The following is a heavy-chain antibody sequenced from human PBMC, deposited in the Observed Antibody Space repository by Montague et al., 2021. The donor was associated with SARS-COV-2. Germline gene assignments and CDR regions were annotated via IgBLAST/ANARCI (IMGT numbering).Heavy chain of an antibody. J-gene: IGHJ4*02. D-gene: IGHD3-22*01. CDR2: IHHSGST. Sequence: SETRSLTCVVSGDSISTDNWWTWVRQPPGKGLEWIGEIHHSGSTNYNPSLKSRVTISVGTSKNQFSLKLSSVTAADTAVYYRARATLGITMIVVVMTAIDYYFDYWGQGNLVTVSS. CDR3: ARATLGITMIVVVMTAIDYYFDY. CDR1: GDSISTDNW. V-gene: IGHV4-4*02.